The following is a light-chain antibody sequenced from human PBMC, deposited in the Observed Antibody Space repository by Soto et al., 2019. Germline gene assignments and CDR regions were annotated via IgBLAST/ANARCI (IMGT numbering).Light chain of an antibody. CDR2: DVT. V-gene: IGLV2-11*01. CDR3: SSYAGNYIYV. Sequence: QSVLTQPRSVSGSPGQSVTISCTGTSSDVGGYNYVSWYQQHPGKAPKLMIYDVTKRPSGVPDRFSGSKSGNTASLTISGLQAEDEADYYCSSYAGNYIYVFATGTKVTVL. CDR1: SSDVGGYNY. J-gene: IGLJ1*01.